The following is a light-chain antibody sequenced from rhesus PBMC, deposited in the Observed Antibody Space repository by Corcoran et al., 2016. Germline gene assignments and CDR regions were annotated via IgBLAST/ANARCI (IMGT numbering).Light chain of an antibody. CDR3: QNGYGIPT. J-gene: IGKJ1*01. CDR1: QDIRSN. CDR2: AAS. V-gene: IGKV1-25*02. Sequence: DIQMTQSPSSLSASVGDTVTITCRASQDIRSNLAWYQQKPGKVPELLIYAASTLQSGVPSRFRGSGSGTDFTLTISSLQPEEFATYYGQNGYGIPTFGQGTKVGIK.